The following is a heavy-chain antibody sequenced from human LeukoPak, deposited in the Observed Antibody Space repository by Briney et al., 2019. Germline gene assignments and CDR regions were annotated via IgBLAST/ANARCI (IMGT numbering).Heavy chain of an antibody. D-gene: IGHD2-21*02. J-gene: IGHJ6*03. V-gene: IGHV3-7*03. CDR1: GFTFSNYW. CDR3: ARGVTARGFYYYMDI. CDR2: IKQDGSEK. Sequence: SGGSLRLSCAASGFTFSNYWMSWVRQAPGKGLEWVANIKQDGSEKYYVDSVKGRFTVSRDNAKNSLFLQMNSLRAEDTAVYYCARGVTARGFYYYMDIWGKGTTVTISS.